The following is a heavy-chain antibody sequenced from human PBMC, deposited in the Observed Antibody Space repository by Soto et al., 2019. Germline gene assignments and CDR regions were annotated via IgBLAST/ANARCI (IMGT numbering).Heavy chain of an antibody. CDR1: GGSISSSSYY. CDR2: IYYSGST. Sequence: QLQLQESGPGLVKPSETLSLTCTVSGGSISSSSYYWGWIRQPPGKGLEWIGSIYYSGSTYYNPSLKRRVTISVDTSKNQFSLKLSSVTAADMAVYYCARHLSWGRDYWGQGTLVTVSS. CDR3: ARHLSWGRDY. J-gene: IGHJ4*02. D-gene: IGHD3-16*01. V-gene: IGHV4-39*01.